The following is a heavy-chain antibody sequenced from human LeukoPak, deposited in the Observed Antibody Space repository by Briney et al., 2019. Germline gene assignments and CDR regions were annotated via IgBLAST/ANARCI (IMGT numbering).Heavy chain of an antibody. CDR1: GYSFTMYG. D-gene: IGHD3-10*01. V-gene: IGHV1-18*01. J-gene: IGHJ5*02. CDR3: ARDQWFHYHGSGGENYFDP. Sequence: ASVTVSCKASGYSFTMYGISWVRQAPGQGLEWMGWISGFNAYTHSAQKLQGRVTLTPDTYPRTPYMEVRGLRSDDTAGYFCARDQWFHYHGSGGENYFDPWGQGTLVTVSS. CDR2: ISGFNAYT.